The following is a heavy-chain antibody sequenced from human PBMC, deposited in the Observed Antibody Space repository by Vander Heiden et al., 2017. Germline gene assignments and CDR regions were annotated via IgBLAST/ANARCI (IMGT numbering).Heavy chain of an antibody. CDR2: IYYSGST. CDR1: GGSISSSSYY. D-gene: IGHD6-6*01. V-gene: IGHV4-39*01. CDR3: APLEGYSSSGGSFDY. Sequence: QLQLQESGPGLVTPSETLSLTCTVSGGSISSSSYYWGWIRQPPGKGLEWIGSIYYSGSTYYNPSLKSRATISVDTSKNQFSLKLSSVTAADTAVYYCAPLEGYSSSGGSFDYWGQGTLVTVSS. J-gene: IGHJ4*02.